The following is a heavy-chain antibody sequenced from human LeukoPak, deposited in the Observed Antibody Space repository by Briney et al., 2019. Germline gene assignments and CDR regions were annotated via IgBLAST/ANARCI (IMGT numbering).Heavy chain of an antibody. V-gene: IGHV3-23*01. CDR1: GFTFSSYA. Sequence: PGGSLRLSCAASGFTFSSYAMSWVRQAPGKGLEWVSAISGSGGSTYYADSEKGRFTISRDNSKNTLYLQMNSLRAEDTAVYYCAKDYYDSSGYYWPEYYFDYWGQGTLVTVSS. CDR3: AKDYYDSSGYYWPEYYFDY. CDR2: ISGSGGST. J-gene: IGHJ4*02. D-gene: IGHD3-22*01.